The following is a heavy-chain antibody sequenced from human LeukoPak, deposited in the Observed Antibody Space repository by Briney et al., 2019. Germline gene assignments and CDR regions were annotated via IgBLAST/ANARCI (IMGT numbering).Heavy chain of an antibody. V-gene: IGHV4-4*09. CDR3: ARHRPGWFDP. CDR2: IYTSGST. CDR1: GGSISSYY. Sequence: PSETLSLTCTVSGGSISSYYWSWIRQPPGKGLEWIGYIYTSGSTNYNPSLKSRVTISVDTSKNQFSLKLRSVTAADTAVYYCARHRPGWFDPWGQGTLVTVSS. J-gene: IGHJ5*02.